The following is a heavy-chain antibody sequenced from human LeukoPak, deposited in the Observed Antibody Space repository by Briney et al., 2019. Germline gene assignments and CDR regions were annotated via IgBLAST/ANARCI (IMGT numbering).Heavy chain of an antibody. V-gene: IGHV4-30-4*01. CDR1: GGSISSGDYY. D-gene: IGHD2-15*01. J-gene: IGHJ4*02. Sequence: PSETLSLTCTVSGGSISSGDYYWSWLRQPPGKDLEWFGYIYYSGSTYYNPSLKSRVTISVDTSKNQFSLKLSSVTAADTAVYYCARAGSSYHHFVYWGQGTLVTVSS. CDR2: IYYSGST. CDR3: ARAGSSYHHFVY.